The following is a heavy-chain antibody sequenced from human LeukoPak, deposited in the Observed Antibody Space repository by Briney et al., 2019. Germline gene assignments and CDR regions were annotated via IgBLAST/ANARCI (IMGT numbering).Heavy chain of an antibody. D-gene: IGHD2/OR15-2a*01. J-gene: IGHJ4*02. V-gene: IGHV3-48*03. CDR1: GFTFSSYE. Sequence: PAGSLRFSCAASGFTFSSYEMNWVRQAPGKGLEWVSYISSSGSTIYYADSVKGRFTISRDNSENSLYLQMDSLTAEDTAVYYCTRKGSQWDFLVDYWGQGTRVAVSP. CDR2: ISSSGSTI. CDR3: TRKGSQWDFLVDY.